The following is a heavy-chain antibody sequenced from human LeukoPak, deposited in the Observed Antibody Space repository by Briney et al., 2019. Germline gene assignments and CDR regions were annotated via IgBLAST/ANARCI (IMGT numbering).Heavy chain of an antibody. V-gene: IGHV4-59*12. CDR1: GGSISSYY. J-gene: IGHJ4*02. D-gene: IGHD6-6*01. CDR2: MYYSGST. CDR3: ARGSIAAQIDY. Sequence: SETLSLTCTVSGGSISSYYWSWIGQPPGKGPEWIGYMYYSGSTYYNPSLKSRVTISVDTSKNQFSLKLSSVTAADTAVYYCARGSIAAQIDYWGQGTLVTVSS.